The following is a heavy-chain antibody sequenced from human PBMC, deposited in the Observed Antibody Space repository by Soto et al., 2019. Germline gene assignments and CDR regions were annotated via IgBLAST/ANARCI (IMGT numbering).Heavy chain of an antibody. J-gene: IGHJ4*02. CDR3: ARQDGDGLFYFDY. V-gene: IGHV5-51*01. CDR1: GYTFNIYW. CDR2: IYPVDSDT. Sequence: PGESLKISCKGSGYTFNIYWIAWVRQMPGKGLEWMGGIYPVDSDTRYSPYFQGQVTISVDKSINTAYLQWSSLQSSDTAIYYCARQDGDGLFYFDYWGQGTPVTVSS. D-gene: IGHD4-17*01.